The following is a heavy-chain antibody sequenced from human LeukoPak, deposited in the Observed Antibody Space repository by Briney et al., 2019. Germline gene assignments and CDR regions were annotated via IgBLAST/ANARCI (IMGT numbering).Heavy chain of an antibody. J-gene: IGHJ4*02. CDR3: ARVRIGAVAGTADY. Sequence: ASVEVSCKASGYTFTSYDINWVRQATGQGLEWMGWMNPNSGNTGYAQKFQGRVTMTRNTSISTAYMELSSLRSEDTAVYYCARVRIGAVAGTADYWGQGTLVTVSS. CDR1: GYTFTSYD. D-gene: IGHD6-19*01. V-gene: IGHV1-8*01. CDR2: MNPNSGNT.